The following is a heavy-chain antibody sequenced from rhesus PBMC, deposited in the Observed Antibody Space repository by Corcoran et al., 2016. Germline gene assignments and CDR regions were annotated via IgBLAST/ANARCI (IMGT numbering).Heavy chain of an antibody. J-gene: IGHJ4*01. CDR3: ARVPSGDY. CDR2: NFWNDSK. V-gene: IGHV2-95*01. CDR1: GFSISTTGTA. Sequence: QVTLKESGPALVKPTQPLPLTCTFSGFSISTTGTAVGWIRQLPGKALEWLTSNFWNDSKYSSTSRKSRLTISKDTSKNQVVLTMTNMDPVDTATYYCARVPSGDYWGQGVLVTVSS.